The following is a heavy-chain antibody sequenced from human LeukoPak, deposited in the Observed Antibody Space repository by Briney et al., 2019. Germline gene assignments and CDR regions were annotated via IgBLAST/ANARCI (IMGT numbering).Heavy chain of an antibody. CDR1: GDSVSSGNHY. V-gene: IGHV4-61*01. Sequence: SETLSLTCTVSGDSVSSGNHYWSWIRLPPGKGLEWIGYIYYSGTTNYNPSLKSRVTMSVDTSKNQFSLKLNSVTAADTAVYFCARGGTWFDPWGQGTLVTVSS. CDR2: IYYSGTT. CDR3: ARGGTWFDP. J-gene: IGHJ5*02.